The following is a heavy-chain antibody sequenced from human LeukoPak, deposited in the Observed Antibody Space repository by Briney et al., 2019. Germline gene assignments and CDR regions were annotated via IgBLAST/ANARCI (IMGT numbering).Heavy chain of an antibody. CDR1: GFSFSSYS. CDR3: ARDRRSVGYAFDI. CDR2: ISSVSSYT. J-gene: IGHJ3*02. V-gene: IGHV3-21*01. D-gene: IGHD2-15*01. Sequence: GGSLRLSCAASGFSFSSYSMNWVRQAPGKGLEWVSSISSVSSYTYYADSVKGRFTISRDNAKNSLYLQMNSLRAEDTAVYYCARDRRSVGYAFDIWGQGTMVTVSS.